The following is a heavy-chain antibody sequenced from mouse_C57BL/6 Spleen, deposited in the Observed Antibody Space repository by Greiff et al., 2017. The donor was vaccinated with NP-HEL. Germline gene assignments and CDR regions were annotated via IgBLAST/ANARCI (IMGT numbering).Heavy chain of an antibody. CDR2: ISSGGSYT. V-gene: IGHV5-6*02. D-gene: IGHD1-1*01. CDR1: GFTFSSYG. Sequence: DVMLVESGGDLVKPGGSLKLSCAASGFTFSSYGMSWVRQTPDKRLEWVATISSGGSYTYYPDSVKGRFTISRDNAKNTLYLQMSSLKSEDTAMYYCARHSLSIIPYYFDYWGQGTTLTVSS. J-gene: IGHJ2*01. CDR3: ARHSLSIIPYYFDY.